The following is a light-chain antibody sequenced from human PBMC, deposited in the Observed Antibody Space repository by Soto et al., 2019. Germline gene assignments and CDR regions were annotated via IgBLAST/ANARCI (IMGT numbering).Light chain of an antibody. CDR3: QQYYGWPLP. CDR2: GAS. CDR1: QSLGFN. J-gene: IGKJ4*01. V-gene: IGKV3-15*01. Sequence: EIVMTQSPAILSVSPGERATLSCRASQSLGFNLAWYQQKPGQAPRLLIYGASTRATGVPARFSGGASGTEFSLTIAGLQSEDLAVYCYQQYYGWPLPFGGGGKLES.